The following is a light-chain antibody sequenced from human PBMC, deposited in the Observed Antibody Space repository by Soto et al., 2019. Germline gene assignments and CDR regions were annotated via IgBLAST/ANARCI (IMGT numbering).Light chain of an antibody. CDR2: EVS. CDR3: NSYVGSNNYV. Sequence: QSALAQPASVSGSPGQSITISCTGTSSDVGGYNYVCWYQHHPGKAPKLIISEVSNRPSGVSDRFSGSKSGNTASLTVSGLQADDEADYYCNSYVGSNNYVFGTGTKATVL. V-gene: IGLV2-14*01. CDR1: SSDVGGYNY. J-gene: IGLJ1*01.